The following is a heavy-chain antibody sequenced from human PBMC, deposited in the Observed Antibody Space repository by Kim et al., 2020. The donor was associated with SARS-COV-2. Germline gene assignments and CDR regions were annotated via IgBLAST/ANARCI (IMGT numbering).Heavy chain of an antibody. CDR1: GFTFSSYG. Sequence: GGSLRLSCAASGFTFSSYGMHWVRQAPGKGLEWVAVISYDGSNKYYADSVKGRFTISRDNSKNTLYLQMNSLRAEDTAVYYCAKLRETDYWGQGTLVTVSS. CDR2: ISYDGSNK. J-gene: IGHJ4*02. D-gene: IGHD1-26*01. V-gene: IGHV3-30*18. CDR3: AKLRETDY.